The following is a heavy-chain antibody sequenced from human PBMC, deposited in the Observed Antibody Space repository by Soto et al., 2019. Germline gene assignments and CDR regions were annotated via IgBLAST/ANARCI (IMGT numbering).Heavy chain of an antibody. CDR3: ARVAGYCSGGSCYLFDY. Sequence: PSETLSLTCTVSGGSVSSSSYYWGWVRQHPGKGLEWIGNIYYSGSTYYNPSLKSRVTISVDTSKNQFSLKLSSVTAADTAVYYCARVAGYCSGGSCYLFDYWGQGTLVTVSS. D-gene: IGHD2-15*01. J-gene: IGHJ4*02. CDR2: IYYSGST. V-gene: IGHV4-31*03. CDR1: GGSVSSSSYY.